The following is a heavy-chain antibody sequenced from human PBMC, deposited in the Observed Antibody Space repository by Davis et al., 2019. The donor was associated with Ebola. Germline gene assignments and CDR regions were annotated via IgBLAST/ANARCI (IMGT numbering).Heavy chain of an antibody. J-gene: IGHJ6*02. CDR2: INSDGSRT. CDR3: ARDSYGDYGNGIGSGYGLDV. Sequence: PGGSLRLSCEASGFTFSRNGMHWVRQAPGKGLVWVSRINSDGSRTTYADSVKGRFTISRDNSKNTLYLQMNSLRAEDTAVYYCARDSYGDYGNGIGSGYGLDVWGQGTTVTVSS. V-gene: IGHV3-74*01. CDR1: GFTFSRNG. D-gene: IGHD4-17*01.